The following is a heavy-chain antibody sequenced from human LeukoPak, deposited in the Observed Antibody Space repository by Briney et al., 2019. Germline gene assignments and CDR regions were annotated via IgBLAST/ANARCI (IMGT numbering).Heavy chain of an antibody. CDR2: IYYSGST. D-gene: IGHD6-13*01. V-gene: IGHV4-59*01. CDR3: ARTTEAHSWRTRYYDYYMDV. Sequence: SETLSLTCTVSGGSISSYYWSWSRQPPGKGLEWIGYIYYSGSTNYNPSLKSRVTISVDTSKNQFSLKLSSVTAADTAVYYCARTTEAHSWRTRYYDYYMDVWGKGTTVTISS. CDR1: GGSISSYY. J-gene: IGHJ6*03.